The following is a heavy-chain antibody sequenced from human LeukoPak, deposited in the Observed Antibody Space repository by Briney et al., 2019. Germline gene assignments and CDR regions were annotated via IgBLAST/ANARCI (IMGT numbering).Heavy chain of an antibody. CDR2: INHSGST. CDR3: ATIKGAAGTREGDYYYGMDV. Sequence: SETLSLTCAVYGGSFSGYYWSWIRQPPGKGLEWIGEINHSGSTNYNPSLKGRVTISVDTSKNQFSLKLSSVTAADTAVYYCATIKGAAGTREGDYYYGMDVWGQGTTVTVSS. J-gene: IGHJ6*02. D-gene: IGHD6-13*01. CDR1: GGSFSGYY. V-gene: IGHV4-34*01.